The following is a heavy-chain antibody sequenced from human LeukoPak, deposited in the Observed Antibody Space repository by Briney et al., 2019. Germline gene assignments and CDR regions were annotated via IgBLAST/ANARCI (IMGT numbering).Heavy chain of an antibody. CDR3: ARTAYHDY. Sequence: ASVTVSFKASGYTFTSYGISWVRQAPGQRLEWMGWIDAGNGNTKYSQKFQGRVTITRDTSASTAYMELSSLRSEDTAVYYCARTAYHDYWGQGTLVTVSS. CDR2: IDAGNGNT. J-gene: IGHJ4*02. CDR1: GYTFTSYG. D-gene: IGHD3/OR15-3a*01. V-gene: IGHV1-3*01.